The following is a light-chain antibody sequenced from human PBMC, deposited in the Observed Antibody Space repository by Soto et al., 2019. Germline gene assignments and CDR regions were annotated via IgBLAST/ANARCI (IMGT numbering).Light chain of an antibody. Sequence: QSVLTQPASVSGSPGQSITISCTGTSSDVGSYNLVSWYQQHPGKAPKLMIYEVTNRPSGVSNRFSGSKSGNTASLTISGLQADDDTDYYCSSYTSSSTLVFGGGTKVTVL. V-gene: IGLV2-14*02. CDR2: EVT. CDR1: SSDVGSYNL. J-gene: IGLJ3*02. CDR3: SSYTSSSTLV.